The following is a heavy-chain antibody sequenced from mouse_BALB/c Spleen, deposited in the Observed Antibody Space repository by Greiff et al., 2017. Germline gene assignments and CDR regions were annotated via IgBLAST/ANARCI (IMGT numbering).Heavy chain of an antibody. D-gene: IGHD2-3*01. Sequence: EVQGVESGGGLVQPKGSLKLSCAASGFTFNTYAMNWVRQAPGKGLEWVARIRSKSNNYATYYADSVKDRFTISRDDSQSMLYLQMNNLKTEDTAMYYCVRWLLREDYAMDYWGQGTSVTVSS. J-gene: IGHJ4*01. CDR2: IRSKSNNYAT. V-gene: IGHV10-1*02. CDR1: GFTFNTYA. CDR3: VRWLLREDYAMDY.